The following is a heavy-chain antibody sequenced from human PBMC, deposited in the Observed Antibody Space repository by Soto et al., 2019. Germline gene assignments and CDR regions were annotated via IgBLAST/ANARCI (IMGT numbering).Heavy chain of an antibody. CDR2: INSDGSST. V-gene: IGHV3-74*01. J-gene: IGHJ6*03. Sequence: GGSLRLSCAASGFTFSSYWMHWVRQAPGKGLVWVSRINSDGSSTSYADSVKGRFTISRDNAKNTLYLQMNSLRAEDMAVYYCAREQQLVLFNYYMDVWGKGTTVTVSS. CDR3: AREQQLVLFNYYMDV. D-gene: IGHD6-13*01. CDR1: GFTFSSYW.